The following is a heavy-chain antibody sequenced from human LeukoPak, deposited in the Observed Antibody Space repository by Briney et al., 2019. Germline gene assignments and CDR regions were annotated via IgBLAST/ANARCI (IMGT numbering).Heavy chain of an antibody. D-gene: IGHD2-15*01. CDR2: ISGSGGST. Sequence: GRSLRLSCAASGFTFSSYAMSWVRQAPGKGLEWVSAISGSGGSTYYADSVKGRFTISRDNSKNTLYLQMNSLRAEDTAVYYCAKDEGYCSGGSCYYFDYWGQGTLVTVSS. V-gene: IGHV3-23*01. J-gene: IGHJ4*02. CDR1: GFTFSSYA. CDR3: AKDEGYCSGGSCYYFDY.